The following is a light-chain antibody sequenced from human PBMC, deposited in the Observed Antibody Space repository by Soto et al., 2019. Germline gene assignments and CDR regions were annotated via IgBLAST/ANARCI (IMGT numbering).Light chain of an antibody. J-gene: IGKJ4*01. CDR2: WAS. CDR3: QQYCSIPLT. CDR1: QSVLYSSNNKNY. Sequence: DIVMTQSPDSLAVSLGERATINCKSSQSVLYSSNNKNYLAWYQQKPGQPPKLLIYWASIRESGVPDRFSGSGSGTDFTLTISSLQAEDVAVYYCQQYCSIPLTFGGGTKVEIK. V-gene: IGKV4-1*01.